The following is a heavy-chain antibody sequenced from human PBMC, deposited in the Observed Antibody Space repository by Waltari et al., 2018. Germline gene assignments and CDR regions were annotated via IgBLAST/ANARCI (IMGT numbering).Heavy chain of an antibody. CDR2: ISSSSQTT. CDR3: ARDEVVVAGVPHDY. V-gene: IGHV3-48*04. D-gene: IGHD2-15*01. J-gene: IGHJ4*02. CDR1: GFDFNTYR. Sequence: EVHLGGSGGGLVQPGGSLTLSCASPGFDFNTYRMNWVRQAPGKGLEWLSYISSSSQTTYYADSVRGRFTISRDNAQNSLYLHRNSLRAEDTAVYYCARDEVVVAGVPHDYWGQGTLVTVSS.